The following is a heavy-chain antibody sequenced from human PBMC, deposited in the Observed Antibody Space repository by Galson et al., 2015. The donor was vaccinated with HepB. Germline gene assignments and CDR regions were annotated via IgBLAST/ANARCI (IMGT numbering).Heavy chain of an antibody. Sequence: SVKVSCKASGGTFSSYAISWVRQAPGQGLEWMGGIIPIFGTANYAQKFQGSVTITADESTSTAYMELSSLRSEDTAVYYCASQDSSGYYSTLDYWGQGTLVTVSS. D-gene: IGHD3-22*01. CDR2: IIPIFGTA. CDR3: ASQDSSGYYSTLDY. V-gene: IGHV1-69*13. J-gene: IGHJ4*02. CDR1: GGTFSSYA.